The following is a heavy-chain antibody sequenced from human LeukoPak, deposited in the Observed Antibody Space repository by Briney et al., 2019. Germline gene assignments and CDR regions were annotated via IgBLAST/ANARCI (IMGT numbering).Heavy chain of an antibody. D-gene: IGHD3-22*01. CDR2: INHSGST. V-gene: IGHV4-34*01. CDR3: ARADYYYDSSGYYNWYFDL. CDR1: GGSFSGYY. Sequence: PSETLSLTCAVYGGSFSGYYWSWIRQPPGKGLEWIREINHSGSTNYNPSLKSRVTISVDTSKNQFSLKLSSVTAADTAVYYCARADYYYDSSGYYNWYFDLWGRGTLVTVSS. J-gene: IGHJ2*01.